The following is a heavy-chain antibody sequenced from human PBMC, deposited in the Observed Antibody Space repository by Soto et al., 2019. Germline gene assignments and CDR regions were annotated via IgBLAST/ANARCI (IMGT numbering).Heavy chain of an antibody. CDR2: TSSDGGDK. V-gene: IGHV3-30*18. Sequence: AGGSLRLSCAASGFTFSTCGMHWVRQAPGKGLEWVAGTSSDGGDKYYADYVKGRFTISRDNSKNTLYLQINSLRAEDTSIYYCAKTPYNSGFNWFDPWGQGTLVTVSS. D-gene: IGHD5-12*01. J-gene: IGHJ5*02. CDR3: AKTPYNSGFNWFDP. CDR1: GFTFSTCG.